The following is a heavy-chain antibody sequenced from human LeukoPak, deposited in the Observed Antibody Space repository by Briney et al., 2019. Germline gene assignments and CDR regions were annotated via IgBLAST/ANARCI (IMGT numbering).Heavy chain of an antibody. Sequence: GGSLRLSCAASGFTVSSYGMHWVRQAPGKGLEWVAFIRYDGSNKYYADSVKGRFTISRDNSKNTLYLQMNSLRAEDTAVYYCAKDLGGHQYYFDYWGQGTLVTVSS. V-gene: IGHV3-30*02. CDR2: IRYDGSNK. CDR1: GFTVSSYG. D-gene: IGHD3-3*01. CDR3: AKDLGGHQYYFDY. J-gene: IGHJ4*02.